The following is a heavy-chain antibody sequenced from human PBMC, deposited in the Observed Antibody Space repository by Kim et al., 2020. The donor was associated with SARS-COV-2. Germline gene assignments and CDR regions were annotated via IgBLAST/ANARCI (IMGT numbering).Heavy chain of an antibody. CDR2: IYSGGST. J-gene: IGHJ5*02. CDR1: GFTVSSNY. D-gene: IGHD3-10*01. Sequence: GGSLRLSCAASGFTVSSNYMSWVRQAPGKGLEWVSVIYSGGSTYYADSVKGRFTISRDNSKNTLYLQMNSLRAEDTAVYYCASQVNVLWFGELLGWFDPWGQGTLVTVSS. CDR3: ASQVNVLWFGELLGWFDP. V-gene: IGHV3-66*02.